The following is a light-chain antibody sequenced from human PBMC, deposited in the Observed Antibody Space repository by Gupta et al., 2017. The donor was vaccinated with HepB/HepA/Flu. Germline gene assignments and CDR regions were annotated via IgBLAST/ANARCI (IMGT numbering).Light chain of an antibody. Sequence: EIVLTQSPATLSLSPGERATLSCRASQSVSSYLAWYQQKPGQAPRLLIYDASNRATGIPARFSGSGSGTDFTLTISSLEPEDFAVYYCQQRSNWPRTFDGGTKVEIE. J-gene: IGKJ4*01. CDR3: QQRSNWPRT. V-gene: IGKV3-11*01. CDR1: QSVSSY. CDR2: DAS.